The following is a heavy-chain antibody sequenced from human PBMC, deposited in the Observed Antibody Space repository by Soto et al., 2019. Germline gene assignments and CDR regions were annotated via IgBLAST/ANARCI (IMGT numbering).Heavy chain of an antibody. Sequence: GASVKVSCKASGYTFSSYGISWVRQAPGQGLEWMGIINPSGGNTNYAQKFQGRVTMTRDTSTSTVYMELSSLRSEDTAVYYCATVGGSSSSVGAFDIWGQGTMVTVSS. D-gene: IGHD6-13*01. CDR1: GYTFSSYG. V-gene: IGHV1-46*03. CDR2: INPSGGNT. CDR3: ATVGGSSSSVGAFDI. J-gene: IGHJ3*02.